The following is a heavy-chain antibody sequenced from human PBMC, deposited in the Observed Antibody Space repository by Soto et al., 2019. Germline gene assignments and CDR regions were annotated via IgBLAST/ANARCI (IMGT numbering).Heavy chain of an antibody. CDR1: GFSFGTYT. CDR2: LSDSVGTT. J-gene: IGHJ3*02. CDR3: ATRLGIYFLSGLPFEI. Sequence: PGGSLRLSCAVSGFSFGTYTVNWVRQAPGMGLEWVSGLSDSVGTTHYAYSVKGRFTISRDKSKNTLYLQMNNLRAEDTAVYYCATRLGIYFLSGLPFEIWGQGTMVTVSS. V-gene: IGHV3-23*01. D-gene: IGHD1-26*01.